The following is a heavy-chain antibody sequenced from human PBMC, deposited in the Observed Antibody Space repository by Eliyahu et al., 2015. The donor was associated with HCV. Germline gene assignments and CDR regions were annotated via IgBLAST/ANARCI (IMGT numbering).Heavy chain of an antibody. J-gene: IGHJ4*02. V-gene: IGHV4-39*01. D-gene: IGHD3-3*01. CDR2: IFFSGGT. CDR1: GGSISSSSYY. Sequence: QLQLQESGPGLVKPSETLSLTCTVSGGSISSSSYYWGWIRQPPGKGLEWIGGIFFSGGTYYNPSLKSRVTISVDTSKNQFSLKLSSVTAADTAVYYCARAYYDFWSGYARNFDYWGQGTLVTVSS. CDR3: ARAYYDFWSGYARNFDY.